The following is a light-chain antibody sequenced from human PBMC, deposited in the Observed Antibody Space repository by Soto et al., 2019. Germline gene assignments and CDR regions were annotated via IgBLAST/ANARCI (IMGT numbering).Light chain of an antibody. CDR2: DTS. J-gene: IGKJ4*01. CDR3: QPYKSWPIT. Sequence: EVVLWQSPATLSVSPGDGATLSCRASQGIADTLAWYQHKPGQTTRLLIYDTSTRATGVPTRFSGSRSGAEFTLAINSVQSEDFAVYYCQPYKSWPITFRGGTKV. CDR1: QGIADT. V-gene: IGKV3-15*01.